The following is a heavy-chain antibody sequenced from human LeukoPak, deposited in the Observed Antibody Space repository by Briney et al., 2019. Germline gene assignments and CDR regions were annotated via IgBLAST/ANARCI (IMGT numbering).Heavy chain of an antibody. V-gene: IGHV4-59*08. Sequence: PSETLSLTCTVSGGSISSYYWSWIRQPPGKGLEWIGYIYYSGSTNYNPSLKSRVTISVDTSKNQFSLKLSSATAADTAVYYCAREGAARPNFDYWGQGTLVTVSS. CDR3: AREGAARPNFDY. D-gene: IGHD6-6*01. J-gene: IGHJ4*02. CDR1: GGSISSYY. CDR2: IYYSGST.